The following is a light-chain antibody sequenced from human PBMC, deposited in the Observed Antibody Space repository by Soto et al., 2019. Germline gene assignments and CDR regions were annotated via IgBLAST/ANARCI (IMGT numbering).Light chain of an antibody. J-gene: IGLJ3*02. Sequence: QSALTQPASVSGSPGQSITISCIGTSSDVGNYNLVSWYQQHPGKAPKFIIYEDSKRPSGVSNRFSGSKSGITASLTISGLQAEDEADYYCSSFAGSMNWVFGGGTKVTVL. CDR3: SSFAGSMNWV. CDR2: EDS. CDR1: SSDVGNYNL. V-gene: IGLV2-23*01.